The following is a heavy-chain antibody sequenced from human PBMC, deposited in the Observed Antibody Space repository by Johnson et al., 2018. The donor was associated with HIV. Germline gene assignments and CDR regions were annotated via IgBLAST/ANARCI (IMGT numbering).Heavy chain of an antibody. J-gene: IGHJ3*02. CDR3: ERPVVADYRGAFDI. V-gene: IGHV3-64*01. Sequence: VQLVESGGGLVQPGGSLRLSCAASGFTFSSYAMHWVRQAPGKGLEYVSAISSNGGSTYYANSVKGRFTISRDNSKNTLYLQMNSLRAGDTAVYYCERPVVADYRGAFDIWGQGTMVTV. CDR1: GFTFSSYA. D-gene: IGHD3-22*01. CDR2: ISSNGGST.